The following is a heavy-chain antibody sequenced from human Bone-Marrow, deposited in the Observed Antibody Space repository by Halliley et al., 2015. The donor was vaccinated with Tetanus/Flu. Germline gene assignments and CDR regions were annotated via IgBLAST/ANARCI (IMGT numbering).Heavy chain of an antibody. J-gene: IGHJ4*01. Sequence: EYVSAITATGDSTNYADSVKGRFTISRDTSKNTVYLQMSSLRVEDTAVYYCARSPWHSFGSWGHGTLFTVYS. D-gene: IGHD3-10*01. CDR2: ITATGDST. V-gene: IGHV3-64D*06. CDR3: ARSPWHSFGS.